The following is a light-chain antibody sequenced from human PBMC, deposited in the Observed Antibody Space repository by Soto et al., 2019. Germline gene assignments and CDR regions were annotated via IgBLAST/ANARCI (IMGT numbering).Light chain of an antibody. CDR1: GSDIGAYNF. CDR3: ATWDDSVKGWM. J-gene: IGLJ3*02. Sequence: QSVLAQPPSASGSPGQSVTISCTGSGSDIGAYNFVSWYQQHPGKAPKLMIFGVTERPSGVPDRFSGSKSGTSASLAISGLQSEDEAHYYCATWDDSVKGWMFGGGTQLTVL. CDR2: GVT. V-gene: IGLV2-8*01.